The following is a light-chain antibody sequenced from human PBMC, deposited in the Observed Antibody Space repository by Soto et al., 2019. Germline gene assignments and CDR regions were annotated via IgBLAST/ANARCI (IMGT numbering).Light chain of an antibody. J-gene: IGKJ4*01. CDR2: GAA. V-gene: IGKV3-20*01. CDR1: QSVSSSY. Sequence: EIVLTQSPGTLSLSPGERATLSCRANQSVSSSYLAWYQQKPGQAPRLLIYGAASRATGIPDRFSGSGSGTDFTLTISILEPEDFAVFYCHQYGSSPITFGGGTKVEIK. CDR3: HQYGSSPIT.